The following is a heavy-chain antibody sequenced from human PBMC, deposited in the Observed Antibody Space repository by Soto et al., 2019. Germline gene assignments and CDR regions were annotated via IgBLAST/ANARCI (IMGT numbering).Heavy chain of an antibody. CDR1: GFTSGRYW. CDR2: IKSGGVTT. D-gene: IGHD2-15*01. V-gene: IGHV3-74*01. CDR3: ARDLAATGAVDY. J-gene: IGHJ4*02. Sequence: TGGSLRLSCAASGFTSGRYWMHWVRQTPGKGLVWVSYIKSGGVTTSYADSVKGRFTISRDNAKNTLYLQMNSLRAEDTAVYYCARDLAATGAVDYWGQGTLVTVSS.